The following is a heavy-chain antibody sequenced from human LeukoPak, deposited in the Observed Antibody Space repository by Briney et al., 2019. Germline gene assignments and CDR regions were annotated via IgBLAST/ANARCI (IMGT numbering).Heavy chain of an antibody. Sequence: PAETLSLTCTVSGGSISSYYWSWLRQPPGKGLEWIGYIYYSGSTNYNPSLMSRVTISVDTSKNQFSLKLSSVTAADTAVYYCARGVAAAGTLVDYWGQGTLVTVSS. J-gene: IGHJ4*02. D-gene: IGHD6-13*01. CDR3: ARGVAAAGTLVDY. CDR2: IYYSGST. CDR1: GGSISSYY. V-gene: IGHV4-59*01.